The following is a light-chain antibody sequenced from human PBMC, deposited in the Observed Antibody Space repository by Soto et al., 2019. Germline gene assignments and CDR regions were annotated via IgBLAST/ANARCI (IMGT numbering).Light chain of an antibody. CDR3: TSYKSIITYV. CDR1: SSDVGAYNY. V-gene: IGLV2-14*01. J-gene: IGLJ1*01. CDR2: DVS. Sequence: QSVLTQPASVSGSPGQSITISCTGASSDVGAYNYVSWYQQHPGKAPKLMIYDVSSRPSGVSNRFSGSKSGNTASLTISGLQADFYADYYSTSYKSIITYVFGPGTNLNV.